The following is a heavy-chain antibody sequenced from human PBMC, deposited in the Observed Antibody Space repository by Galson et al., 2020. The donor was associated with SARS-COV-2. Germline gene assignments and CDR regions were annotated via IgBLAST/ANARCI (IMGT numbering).Heavy chain of an antibody. V-gene: IGHV3-20*04. CDR3: ARRYYYDSSGYSNAFDI. CDR1: GFTFDDYG. Sequence: GGSLRLSCAASGFTFDDYGMSWVRQAPGQGLEWVSGINWNGSSTGYADSVKGRFTISRDNAKNSLYLQMNSLRAEDTALYYCARRYYYDSSGYSNAFDIWGQGTMVTVSS. D-gene: IGHD3-22*01. CDR2: INWNGSST. J-gene: IGHJ3*02.